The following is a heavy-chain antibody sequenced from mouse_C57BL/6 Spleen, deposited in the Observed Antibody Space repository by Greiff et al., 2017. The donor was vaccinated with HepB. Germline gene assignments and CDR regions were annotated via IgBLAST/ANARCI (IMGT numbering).Heavy chain of an antibody. J-gene: IGHJ2*01. CDR3: AGGGRYFDY. Sequence: QVQLQQSGAELARPGASVKLSCKASGYTFTSYGISWVKQRTGQGLEWIGEIYPRSGNTYYNDKFKGKATLTADKSSSTAYMELRSLTSEDSAVYFCAGGGRYFDYWGQGTTLTVSS. V-gene: IGHV1-81*01. CDR1: GYTFTSYG. CDR2: IYPRSGNT.